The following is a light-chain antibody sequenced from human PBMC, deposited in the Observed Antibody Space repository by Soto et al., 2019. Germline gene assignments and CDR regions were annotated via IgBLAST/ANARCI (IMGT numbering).Light chain of an antibody. J-gene: IGLJ1*01. V-gene: IGLV2-23*02. CDR2: EVN. CDR3: CSHAGSITYV. Sequence: QSALTQPASVSGSPGQSITISCTGTSSDVGSDNLVSWYQQHPGKAPKFIIYEVNQRPAGASYRFSGSKSGNTAYLTNSGLQAEDEADYYCCSHAGSITYVFGTGTKLTVL. CDR1: SSDVGSDNL.